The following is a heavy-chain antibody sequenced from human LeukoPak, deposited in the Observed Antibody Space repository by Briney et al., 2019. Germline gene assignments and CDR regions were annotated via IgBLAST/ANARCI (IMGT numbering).Heavy chain of an antibody. Sequence: PGGSLRLSCEASGFDFRGSFMSWIRQAPGKGLEWVSYISTTGSTTFDADSVKGRFTISRDNAKNSVYLQMNRPRVEDTGVYYCAREGVTGAFFVWGQGALVTVSS. V-gene: IGHV3-11*04. J-gene: IGHJ4*02. CDR1: GFDFRGSF. CDR2: ISTTGSTT. D-gene: IGHD2-21*02. CDR3: AREGVTGAFFV.